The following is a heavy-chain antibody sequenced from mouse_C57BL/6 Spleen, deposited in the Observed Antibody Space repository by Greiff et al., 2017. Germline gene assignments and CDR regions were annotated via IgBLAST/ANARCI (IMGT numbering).Heavy chain of an antibody. CDR1: GYTFTDYE. J-gene: IGHJ2*01. V-gene: IGHV1-15*01. CDR3: TRNSYFDY. CDR2: IDPETGGT. Sequence: VQRVESGAELVRPGASVTLSCKASGYTFTDYEMHWVKQTPVHGLEWIGAIDPETGGTAYNQKFKGKAILTADKSSSTAYMELRSLTSEDSAVYYCTRNSYFDYGGQGTTRTVSS.